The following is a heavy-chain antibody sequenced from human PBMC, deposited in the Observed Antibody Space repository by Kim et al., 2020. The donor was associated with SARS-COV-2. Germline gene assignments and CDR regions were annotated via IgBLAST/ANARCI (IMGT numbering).Heavy chain of an antibody. CDR2: ISGSGGST. CDR3: AKELNDGGWSGGYFDY. Sequence: GGSLRLSCAASGFTFSSYAMSWVRQAPGKGLEWVSAISGSGGSTYYADSVKGRFTISRDNSKNTLYLQMNSLRAEDTAVYYCAKELNDGGWSGGYFDYWGQGTLVTVSS. V-gene: IGHV3-23*01. D-gene: IGHD6-19*01. CDR1: GFTFSSYA. J-gene: IGHJ4*02.